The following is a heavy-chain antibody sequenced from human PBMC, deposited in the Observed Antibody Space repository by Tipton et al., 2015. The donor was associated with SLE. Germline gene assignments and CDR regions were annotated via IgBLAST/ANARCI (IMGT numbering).Heavy chain of an antibody. CDR3: ARGHYDNNALDN. CDR2: INQDGSEK. CDR1: GFTFSPYW. J-gene: IGHJ4*02. Sequence: SLRLSCAASGFTFSPYWMTWVRQVPGKGLEWVATINQDGSEKYYVDSVKGRFTISRDNAKNSLYLQMDGLRVEDTAVYYCARGHYDNNALDNWGQGTLVTVSS. D-gene: IGHD3-22*01. V-gene: IGHV3-7*01.